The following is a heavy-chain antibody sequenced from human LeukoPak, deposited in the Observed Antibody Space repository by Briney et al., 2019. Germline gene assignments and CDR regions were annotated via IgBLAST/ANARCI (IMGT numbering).Heavy chain of an antibody. Sequence: PGGSLRLSCAASGFTSSSYGMHWVRQAPGKGLEWVAVIWYDGSNKYYADSVKGRFTISRDNSKNTLYLQMNSLRAEDTAVYYCAKDSSSSGWYYHDYWGQGTLVTVSS. CDR3: AKDSSSSGWYYHDY. CDR2: IWYDGSNK. D-gene: IGHD6-19*01. J-gene: IGHJ4*02. CDR1: GFTSSSYG. V-gene: IGHV3-30*02.